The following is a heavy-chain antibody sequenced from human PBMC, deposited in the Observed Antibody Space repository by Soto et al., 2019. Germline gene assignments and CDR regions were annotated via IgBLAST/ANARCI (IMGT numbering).Heavy chain of an antibody. V-gene: IGHV1-69*13. CDR1: GGTFSSYA. Sequence: SVKVSCKASGGTFSSYAISWVRQAPGQGLEWMGGIIPIFGTANYAQKFQGRVTITADESTSTAYMELSSLRSEDTAAYYCASGSYYQPIYYYGMDVWGQGTTVTVS. J-gene: IGHJ6*02. CDR2: IIPIFGTA. CDR3: ASGSYYQPIYYYGMDV. D-gene: IGHD3-10*01.